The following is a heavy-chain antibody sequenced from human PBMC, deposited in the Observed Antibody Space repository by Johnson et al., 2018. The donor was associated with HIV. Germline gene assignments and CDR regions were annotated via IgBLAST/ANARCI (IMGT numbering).Heavy chain of an antibody. Sequence: QEQLVESGGGWVQPGGSLRLSCAASGFTFSSYAMSWVRQAPGKGLEWVAVISFDGSNKYYADSVKGRFTISRDNSESTLYLQMNNVRAEDTAVYYCAKVWTTVVTYDAFDIWGQGTMVTVFS. V-gene: IGHV3-30*18. CDR3: AKVWTTVVTYDAFDI. D-gene: IGHD4-23*01. J-gene: IGHJ3*02. CDR2: ISFDGSNK. CDR1: GFTFSSYA.